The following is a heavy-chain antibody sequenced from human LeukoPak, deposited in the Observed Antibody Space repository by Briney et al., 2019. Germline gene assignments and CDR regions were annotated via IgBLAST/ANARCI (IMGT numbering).Heavy chain of an antibody. CDR3: ALRGDHYDSSGYTDY. Sequence: ASVKVSCKASGYTFTGYYMHWVRQAPGQGLEWMGWINPNSGGTNYAQKFQGRVTMTRDTSISTAYMELSRLRSDDTAVYYCALRGDHYDSSGYTDYWGQGTLVTVSS. J-gene: IGHJ4*02. CDR1: GYTFTGYY. V-gene: IGHV1-2*02. CDR2: INPNSGGT. D-gene: IGHD3-22*01.